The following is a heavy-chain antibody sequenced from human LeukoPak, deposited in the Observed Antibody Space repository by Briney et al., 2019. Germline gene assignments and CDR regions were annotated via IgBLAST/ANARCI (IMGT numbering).Heavy chain of an antibody. CDR1: GGSISSYY. J-gene: IGHJ4*02. CDR3: ARGNWGPYYFDY. Sequence: SETLSLTCTVSGGSISSYYWSWIRRPPGKGLEWIGYLYYSGSTNYNPSLKSRVTISVDTSKNQFSLKLSSVTAADTAVYYCARGNWGPYYFDYWGEGTLVTVSS. CDR2: LYYSGST. D-gene: IGHD3-16*01. V-gene: IGHV4-59*01.